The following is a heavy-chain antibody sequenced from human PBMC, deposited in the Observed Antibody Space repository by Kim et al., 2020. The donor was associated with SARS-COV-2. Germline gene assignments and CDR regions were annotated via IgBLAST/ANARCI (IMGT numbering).Heavy chain of an antibody. CDR3: ALWGAVRGFDY. CDR1: GGSFSGYY. Sequence: SETLSLTCAVYGGSFSGYYWSWIRQPPGKGLEWIGEINHSGSTNYNPSLKSRVTISVDTSKNQFSLKLSSVTAADTAVYYCALWGAVRGFDYWGQGTLVTVSS. D-gene: IGHD3-10*01. J-gene: IGHJ4*02. CDR2: INHSGST. V-gene: IGHV4-34*01.